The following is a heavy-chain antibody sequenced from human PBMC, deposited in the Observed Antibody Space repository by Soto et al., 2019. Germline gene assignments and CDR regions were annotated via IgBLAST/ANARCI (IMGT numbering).Heavy chain of an antibody. J-gene: IGHJ4*02. D-gene: IGHD6-6*01. CDR3: AKDRSSSSSCFDY. CDR2: ISGSGGST. Sequence: PGGSLRLACAASVFTFSSYAMSWVRQAPGKGLEWVSAISGSGGSTYYADSVKGRFTISRDNSKNTLYLQMNSLRAEDTAVYYCAKDRSSSSSCFDYWGQGTLVTVSS. V-gene: IGHV3-23*01. CDR1: VFTFSSYA.